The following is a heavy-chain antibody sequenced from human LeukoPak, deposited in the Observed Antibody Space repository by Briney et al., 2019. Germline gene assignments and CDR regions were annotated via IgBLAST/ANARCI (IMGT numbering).Heavy chain of an antibody. Sequence: GGSLRLSCAASGFTFSSYGMNWVRQAPGKGLEWVAVIWYDGSNKDYADSVKGRFTISRDNSKNTLYLQMNSLRAEDTAVYYCAKVLEAFTSVGAFDIWGQGTMVTVSS. J-gene: IGHJ3*02. V-gene: IGHV3-33*06. D-gene: IGHD2-2*01. CDR1: GFTFSSYG. CDR2: IWYDGSNK. CDR3: AKVLEAFTSVGAFDI.